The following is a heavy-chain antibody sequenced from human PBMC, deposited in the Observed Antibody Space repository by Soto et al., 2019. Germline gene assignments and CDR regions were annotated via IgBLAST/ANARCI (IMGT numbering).Heavy chain of an antibody. CDR3: AIHPERIAQLGRLDP. J-gene: IGHJ5*02. V-gene: IGHV3-48*01. D-gene: IGHD1-1*01. CDR2: ISSSSSTI. CDR1: GFTFSSYS. Sequence: EVQLVESGGGLVQPGGSLRLSCAASGFTFSSYSMNWVRQAPGKGLEWVSYISSSSSTIYYADSVKGRFTISRDNAKNSLYLQMNSLRAEDTAVYYCAIHPERIAQLGRLDPWGQGTLVTVSS.